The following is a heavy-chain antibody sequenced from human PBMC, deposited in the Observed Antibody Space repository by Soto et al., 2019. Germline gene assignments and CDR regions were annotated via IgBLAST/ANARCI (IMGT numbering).Heavy chain of an antibody. CDR2: MDTQTGNT. CDR1: GYTFTNYD. Sequence: ASVKVSCKASGYTFTNYDITWERQATGQGLEWLGWMDTQTGNTGYAERFQGRVTMTRDTSISTAYMELSNLGSEDTAAYYCARGFCSSTSCSTSPHYYYLDVWGKGTTVTVSS. V-gene: IGHV1-8*01. CDR3: ARGFCSSTSCSTSPHYYYLDV. J-gene: IGHJ6*03. D-gene: IGHD2-2*02.